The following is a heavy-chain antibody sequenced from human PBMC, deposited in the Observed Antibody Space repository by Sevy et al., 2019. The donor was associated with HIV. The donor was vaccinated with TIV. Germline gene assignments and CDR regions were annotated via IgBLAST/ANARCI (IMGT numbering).Heavy chain of an antibody. CDR3: AGENAWGRGYS. CDR2: IYYNGHI. CDR1: GGSITSLY. Sequence: SETLSLTCTVSGGSITSLYWNWIRQPPGKGLEWIANIYYNGHINYNPSLKSRVTLSLYTSKNQFSLGLSYVTAADTAMYYCAGENAWGRGYSWGQGTLVTVSS. V-gene: IGHV4-59*08. J-gene: IGHJ4*02. D-gene: IGHD1-26*01.